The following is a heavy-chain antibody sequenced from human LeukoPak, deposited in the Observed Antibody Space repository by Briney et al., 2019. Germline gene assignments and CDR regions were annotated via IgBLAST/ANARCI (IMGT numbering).Heavy chain of an antibody. CDR3: ARDKNVRYGTFDY. CDR2: IWNAGTNT. D-gene: IGHD4-17*01. J-gene: IGHJ4*02. Sequence: PGGSLRLSCAASGFSFSTYGMHWVRQAPDKGLEWVALIWNAGTNTYYADSVKGRFTISRDNAKNSLYLQMNSLRAEDTAVYYCARDKNVRYGTFDYWGQGTLVTVSS. CDR1: GFSFSTYG. V-gene: IGHV3-33*01.